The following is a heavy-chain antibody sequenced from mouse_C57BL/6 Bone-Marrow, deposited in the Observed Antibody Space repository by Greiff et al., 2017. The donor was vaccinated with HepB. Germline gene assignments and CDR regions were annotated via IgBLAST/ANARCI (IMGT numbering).Heavy chain of an antibody. CDR3: ARLYGNSFDY. J-gene: IGHJ2*01. Sequence: EVKLVESGGGLVKPGGSLKLSCAASGFTFSDYGMHWVRQAPEKGLEWVAYISSGSSTIYSADTVKGRFTISRDNAKNTLFLQMTSLRSEDTAMYYCARLYGNSFDYWGQGTTLTVSS. CDR1: GFTFSDYG. CDR2: ISSGSSTI. V-gene: IGHV5-17*01. D-gene: IGHD2-10*02.